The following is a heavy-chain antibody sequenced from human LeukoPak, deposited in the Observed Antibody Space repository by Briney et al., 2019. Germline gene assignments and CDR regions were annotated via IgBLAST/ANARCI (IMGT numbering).Heavy chain of an antibody. D-gene: IGHD2/OR15-2a*01. J-gene: IGHJ5*02. CDR2: INHSGST. Sequence: SETLSLTCAVSGGSFSGYYWSWIRQPPGKGLEWIGEINHSGSTNYNPSLKSRVTISVETSKNQFSLRLTSVTAADTAVYFCATLDNSFDHWGQGTLVTVSS. CDR3: ATLDNSFDH. V-gene: IGHV4-34*01. CDR1: GGSFSGYY.